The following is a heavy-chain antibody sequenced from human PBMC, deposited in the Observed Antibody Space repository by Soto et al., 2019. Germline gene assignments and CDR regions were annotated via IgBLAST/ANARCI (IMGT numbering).Heavy chain of an antibody. D-gene: IGHD6-13*01. CDR2: IYYSGTT. CDR1: GGSISSGSYY. J-gene: IGHJ5*02. Sequence: QVQLQESGPGLVKPSQTLSLTCTVSGGSISSGSYYWSWIRQHPGKGLEWIGYIYYSGTTYYNPSLKSRVTISVDTSKNQFSLKLSSVTVADTAVYYCARAGFSSSWDSFSWFNPWGQGTLVTVSS. V-gene: IGHV4-31*03. CDR3: ARAGFSSSWDSFSWFNP.